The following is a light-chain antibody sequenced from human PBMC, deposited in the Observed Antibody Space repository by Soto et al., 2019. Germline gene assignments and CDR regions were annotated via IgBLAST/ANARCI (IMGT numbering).Light chain of an antibody. V-gene: IGLV1-47*02. Sequence: SVLTQPPSASGTPGQRVTISCSGSSSNIGSNYVYWYQQLPGTAPKLLIHTNNQRPSGVPDRFSGSKSGTSASLAISGLRSEDEADYYCATWDDSLSAFYVFGTGTKLTVL. CDR1: SSNIGSNY. CDR3: ATWDDSLSAFYV. J-gene: IGLJ1*01. CDR2: TNN.